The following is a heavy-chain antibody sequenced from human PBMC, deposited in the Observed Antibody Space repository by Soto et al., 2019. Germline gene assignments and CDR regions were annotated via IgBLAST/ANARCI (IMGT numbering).Heavy chain of an antibody. CDR2: IYYSGST. CDR3: ARDRLNYYDSSGYYWRLSYFDY. CDR1: GGSISSSSYY. Sequence: PSETLSLTCTVSGGSISSSSYYWGWIRQPPGKGLEWIGSIYYSGSTYYNPSLKSRVTISVDTSKNQFSLKLSSVTAADTAVYYCARDRLNYYDSSGYYWRLSYFDYWGQGTLVTVSS. D-gene: IGHD3-22*01. V-gene: IGHV4-39*02. J-gene: IGHJ4*02.